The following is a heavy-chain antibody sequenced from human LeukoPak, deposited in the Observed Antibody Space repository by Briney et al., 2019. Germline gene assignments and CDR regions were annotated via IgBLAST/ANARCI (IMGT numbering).Heavy chain of an antibody. Sequence: SVKVSCKASGGTFSSYAISWVRQAPGQGLEWMGGIIPIFGTANYAQKFQGRVTITADESTGTAYMELSSLRSEDTAVYYCARDGNYYGGNFYWGQGTLVTLSS. CDR2: IIPIFGTA. J-gene: IGHJ4*02. V-gene: IGHV1-69*13. CDR3: ARDGNYYGGNFY. CDR1: GGTFSSYA. D-gene: IGHD4-23*01.